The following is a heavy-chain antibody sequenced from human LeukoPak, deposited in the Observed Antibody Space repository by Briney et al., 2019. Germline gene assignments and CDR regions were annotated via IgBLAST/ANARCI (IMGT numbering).Heavy chain of an antibody. CDR2: INHSGST. J-gene: IGHJ4*02. CDR1: GGSFSGYY. D-gene: IGHD1-26*01. Sequence: SETLSLTCAVYGGSFSGYYWSWIRQPPGKGLEWIGEINHSGSTNYNPSLKSRVTISVDTSKNQFSLKLSSVTAADTAVYYCARQYVGARPFDYWGQGTLVTVSS. V-gene: IGHV4-34*01. CDR3: ARQYVGARPFDY.